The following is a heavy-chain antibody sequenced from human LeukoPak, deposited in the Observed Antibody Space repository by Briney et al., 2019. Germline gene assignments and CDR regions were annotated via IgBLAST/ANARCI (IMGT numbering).Heavy chain of an antibody. CDR3: ARDYPYDGYSYGPVPGKGPYYYYYMDV. Sequence: ASVKVSCKASGYTFTGYYMHWVRQAPGQGLEWMGWINPNSGGTNYAQKFQGRVTMTRDTSISTAYMELSRLRSDDTAVYYCARDYPYDGYSYGPVPGKGPYYYYYMDVWGKGTTVTVSS. CDR1: GYTFTGYY. D-gene: IGHD5-18*01. CDR2: INPNSGGT. V-gene: IGHV1-2*02. J-gene: IGHJ6*03.